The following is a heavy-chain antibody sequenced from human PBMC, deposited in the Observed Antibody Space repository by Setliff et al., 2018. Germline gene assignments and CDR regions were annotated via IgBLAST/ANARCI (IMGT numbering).Heavy chain of an antibody. CDR2: ISAYNGNT. D-gene: IGHD3-16*02. Sequence: ASVKVSCKASGYTFTSYGISWVRQAPGQGLEWMGWISAYNGNTNYAQKLQGRVTMTTDTSTSTAYMELRSLRSDDTAVYYCARDLEGITFGGVIASHPFDYWGRGTLVTVSS. V-gene: IGHV1-18*01. J-gene: IGHJ4*02. CDR3: ARDLEGITFGGVIASHPFDY. CDR1: GYTFTSYG.